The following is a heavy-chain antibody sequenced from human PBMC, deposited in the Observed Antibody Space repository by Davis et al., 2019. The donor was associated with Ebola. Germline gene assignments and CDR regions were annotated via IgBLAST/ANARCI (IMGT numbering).Heavy chain of an antibody. CDR3: ARYCHYTDCSYFDC. Sequence: PGGSLRLSCAASFFTFSPSDMSWVRHVPGKGLEWVSTISASEGHTHYSDSVRGRFTISRDNSKNTLYLQMNSLRAEDTATYYCARYCHYTDCSYFDCWGQGTMVAV. V-gene: IGHV3-23*01. D-gene: IGHD2-15*01. J-gene: IGHJ4*02. CDR2: ISASEGHT. CDR1: FFTFSPSD.